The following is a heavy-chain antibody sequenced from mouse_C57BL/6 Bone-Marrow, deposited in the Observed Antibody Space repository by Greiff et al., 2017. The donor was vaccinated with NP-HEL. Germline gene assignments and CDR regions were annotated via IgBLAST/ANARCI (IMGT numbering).Heavy chain of an antibody. D-gene: IGHD1-1*01. CDR2: INPSTGGT. CDR3: ARSCYYGSSLTWMDY. CDR1: GYSFTGYY. V-gene: IGHV1-42*01. J-gene: IGHJ4*01. Sequence: VQLKQSGPELVKPGASVKISCKASGYSFTGYYMNWVKQSPEKSLEWIGEINPSTGGTTYNQKFKAKATLTVDKSSSTAYMQLKSLTSEDSAVYYCARSCYYGSSLTWMDYWGQGTSVTVSS.